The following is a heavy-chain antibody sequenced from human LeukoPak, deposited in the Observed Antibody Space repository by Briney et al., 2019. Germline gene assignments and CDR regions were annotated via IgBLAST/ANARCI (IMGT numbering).Heavy chain of an antibody. V-gene: IGHV1-8*03. CDR2: MNPNSGNT. D-gene: IGHD2-15*01. CDR3: ARGIVVVVAAKSLNYYYYYMDV. CDR1: GYTFTSYD. J-gene: IGHJ6*03. Sequence: RASVKVSCKASGYTFTSYDINWVRQATGQGLEWMGWMNPNSGNTGYAQKFQGRVTITRNTSISTAYMELSSLRSEDTAVYYCARGIVVVVAAKSLNYYYYYMDVWGKGTTVTVS.